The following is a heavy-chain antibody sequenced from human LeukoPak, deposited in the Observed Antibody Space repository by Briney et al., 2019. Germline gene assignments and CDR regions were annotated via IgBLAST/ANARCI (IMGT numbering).Heavy chain of an antibody. CDR2: ISGSGGST. D-gene: IGHD3-10*01. Sequence: GGSLRLSCAASGFTFSSYAMSWVCQAPGKGLEWVSAISGSGGSTYYADSVKGRFTISRDSSKNTLYLQMNSLRAEDTAVYYCAKDDNYYGSGSYLDYWGQGTLVTVSS. J-gene: IGHJ4*02. V-gene: IGHV3-23*01. CDR3: AKDDNYYGSGSYLDY. CDR1: GFTFSSYA.